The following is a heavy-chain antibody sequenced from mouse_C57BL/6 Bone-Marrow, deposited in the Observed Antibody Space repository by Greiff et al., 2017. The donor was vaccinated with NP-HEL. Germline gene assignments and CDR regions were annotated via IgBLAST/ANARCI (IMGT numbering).Heavy chain of an antibody. CDR2: ISSGSSTI. V-gene: IGHV5-17*01. CDR1: GITFSDYG. Sequence: EVMLVESGGGLVKPGGSLKLSCAASGITFSDYGMHWVRQAPEKGLEWVAYISSGSSTIYYADTVKGRFTISRDNAKNTLFLQMTSLRSEDTAMYYCAILRSSWFAYWGQGTLVTVSA. J-gene: IGHJ3*01. D-gene: IGHD1-1*01. CDR3: AILRSSWFAY.